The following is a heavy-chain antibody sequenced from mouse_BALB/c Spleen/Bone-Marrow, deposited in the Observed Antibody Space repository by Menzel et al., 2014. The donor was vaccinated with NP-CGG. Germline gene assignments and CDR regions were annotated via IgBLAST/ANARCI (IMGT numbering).Heavy chain of an antibody. V-gene: IGHV5-17*02. CDR3: ARSPYGYDGRDY. Sequence: EVKLVESGGGLVQPGGSRKLSCAASGFTFSSFGMHWVRQAPEKGLEWVAYISSGSSTIYYADTVKGRFTISRDNPKNXLFLQMTSLRSEDTAMYYCARSPYGYDGRDYWGQGTSVTVSS. CDR2: ISSGSSTI. D-gene: IGHD2-2*01. J-gene: IGHJ4*01. CDR1: GFTFSSFG.